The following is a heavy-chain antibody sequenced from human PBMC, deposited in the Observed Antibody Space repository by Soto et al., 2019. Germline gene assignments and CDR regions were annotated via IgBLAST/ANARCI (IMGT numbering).Heavy chain of an antibody. Sequence: EVQLLESGGGLVRPGGSLRLSCAASGFTFSSYAMTWVRQAPGKGLEWVAGVSGTGGRAYYADSVKGRFTISRDKSTNPLYLGMNSLRAEETAVYYCARGSAYSDYDLEYWGQGTLVTVSS. D-gene: IGHD4-17*01. J-gene: IGHJ4*02. CDR1: GFTFSSYA. CDR2: VSGTGGRA. CDR3: ARGSAYSDYDLEY. V-gene: IGHV3-23*01.